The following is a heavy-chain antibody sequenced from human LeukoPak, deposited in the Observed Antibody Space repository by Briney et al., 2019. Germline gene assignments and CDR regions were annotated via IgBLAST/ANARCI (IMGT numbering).Heavy chain of an antibody. CDR3: ARGSDYYDSSGLKYYFDY. D-gene: IGHD3-22*01. Sequence: SETLSLTCTVSGGSISSYYWSWIRQPPGKGLEWIGYIYYSGSTNYNPSLKSRVTISVDTSKNQFSLKLSSVTAADTAVYYCARGSDYYDSSGLKYYFDYWGQGTLVTVSS. CDR1: GGSISSYY. CDR2: IYYSGST. J-gene: IGHJ4*02. V-gene: IGHV4-59*12.